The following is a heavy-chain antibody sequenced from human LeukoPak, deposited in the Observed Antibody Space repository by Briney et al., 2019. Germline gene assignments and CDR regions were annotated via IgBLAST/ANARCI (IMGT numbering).Heavy chain of an antibody. V-gene: IGHV7-4-1*02. D-gene: IGHD5-12*01. CDR1: GYTFTGYY. J-gene: IGHJ6*03. CDR3: ARDSGYSGYDFPYMDV. CDR2: INTNTGNP. Sequence: GASVKVSCKASGYTFTGYYMHWVRQAPGQGLEWMGWINTNTGNPTYAQGFTGRFVFSSDTSVSTAYLQISSLKAEDTAVYYCARDSGYSGYDFPYMDVWGKGTTVTVSS.